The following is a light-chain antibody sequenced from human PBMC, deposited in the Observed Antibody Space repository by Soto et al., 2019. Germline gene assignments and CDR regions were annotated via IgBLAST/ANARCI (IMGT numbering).Light chain of an antibody. CDR1: QDISNY. CDR2: DAS. V-gene: IGKV1-33*01. CDR3: QQYDNLPGT. Sequence: DIQMTQYPSSVAAAVGDRVTFTCQASQDISNYLNWYQQKPGKAPKLLIYDASNLETGVPSRFSGSGSGTDFTFTISSLQPEDIATYYCQQYDNLPGTFGGGTKVDIK. J-gene: IGKJ4*01.